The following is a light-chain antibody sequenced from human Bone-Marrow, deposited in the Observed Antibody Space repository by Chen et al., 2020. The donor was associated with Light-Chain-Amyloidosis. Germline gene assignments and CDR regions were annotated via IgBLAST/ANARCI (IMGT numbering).Light chain of an antibody. CDR3: QVWDRSSDRPV. V-gene: IGLV3-21*02. Sequence: SYVLTQPSSVSVAPGQTATIVCGGNNIGSTSVHWYQQTPGQAPLPVVYDDSDRPSGIPERLSGSNSGNTATLTISRVEAGDEADYYCQVWDRSSDRPVFGGGTKLTVL. CDR1: NIGSTS. J-gene: IGLJ3*02. CDR2: DDS.